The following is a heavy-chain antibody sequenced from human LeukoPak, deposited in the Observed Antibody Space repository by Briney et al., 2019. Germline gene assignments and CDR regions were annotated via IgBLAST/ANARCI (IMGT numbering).Heavy chain of an antibody. Sequence: GGSLRLSCAASGFTFSSYWMHWVRQAPGKGLVWVSRINSDGSSTRYADSVKGRFTISRDNSKNTLYLQMNSLRAEDTAVYYCARVGPNAEDAFDIWGQGTMVTVSS. J-gene: IGHJ3*02. D-gene: IGHD3-16*01. CDR1: GFTFSSYW. V-gene: IGHV3-74*01. CDR3: ARVGPNAEDAFDI. CDR2: INSDGSST.